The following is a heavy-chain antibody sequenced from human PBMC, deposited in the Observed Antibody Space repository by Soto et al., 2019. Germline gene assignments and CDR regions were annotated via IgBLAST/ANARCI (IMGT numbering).Heavy chain of an antibody. CDR1: GGTFSSYA. V-gene: IGHV1-69*01. D-gene: IGHD6-13*01. Sequence: QVQLVQSGAEVKKPGSSVKVSCKASGGTFSSYAISWVRQAPGQGLEWMGGIIPIFGTANYAQKFQGRVTITADESTSTDYMEMSSLRSEDTAVYYCARAYSSSWYVGHGHYYYYYYGMDVWGQGTTVTVSS. CDR3: ARAYSSSWYVGHGHYYYYYYGMDV. J-gene: IGHJ6*02. CDR2: IIPIFGTA.